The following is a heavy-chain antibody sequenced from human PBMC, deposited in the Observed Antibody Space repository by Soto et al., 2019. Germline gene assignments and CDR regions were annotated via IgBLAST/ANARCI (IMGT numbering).Heavy chain of an antibody. CDR2: ISYDEVNK. CDR1: GINFTIYA. CDR3: VRSTGWSRFDY. J-gene: IGHJ4*02. V-gene: IGHV3-30-3*01. D-gene: IGHD6-19*01. Sequence: QVQLVESGGGVVRPGRSLRLSCEASGINFTIYAMHWVRQAPGKGLEWVAVISYDEVNKYYADSVRGRFTISRDNSKNTLFLQMNSLRPEDTAVYYCVRSTGWSRFDYWGQGTLVTVSA.